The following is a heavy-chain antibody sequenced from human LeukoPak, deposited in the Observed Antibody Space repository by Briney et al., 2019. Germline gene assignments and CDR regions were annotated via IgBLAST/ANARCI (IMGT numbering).Heavy chain of an antibody. J-gene: IGHJ6*03. CDR3: ARRFTMQKHGYSSGWAYMDV. V-gene: IGHV4-34*01. CDR1: GGSFSGYY. CDR2: INHSGST. Sequence: SETLSLTCAVYGGSFSGYYWSWIRQPPGKGLEWIGEINHSGSTNYNPSLKSRVTISVDTPKNQFSLKLSSVTAADTAVYYCARRFTMQKHGYSSGWAYMDVWGKGTTVTVSS. D-gene: IGHD6-19*01.